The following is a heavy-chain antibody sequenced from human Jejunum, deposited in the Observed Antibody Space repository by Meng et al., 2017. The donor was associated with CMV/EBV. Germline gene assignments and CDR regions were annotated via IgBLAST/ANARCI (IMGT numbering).Heavy chain of an antibody. J-gene: IGHJ5*02. CDR2: ISSGGGPQ. CDR3: ARSKVAMGFDL. Sequence: ASGFSFSNYEVNWGRQAPGKGLGWVSFISSGGGPQYHADSVKGRFTISSGSAKNSLDLQMNGLRIEDTAIYYCARSKVAMGFDLWGQGTLGTVSS. CDR1: GFSFSNYE. V-gene: IGHV3-48*03. D-gene: IGHD5-12*01.